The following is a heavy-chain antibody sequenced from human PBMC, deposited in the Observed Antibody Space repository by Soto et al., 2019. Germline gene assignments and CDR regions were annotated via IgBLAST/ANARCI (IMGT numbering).Heavy chain of an antibody. V-gene: IGHV4-39*01. CDR3: ARHSHDYVWGSYRLGPFDY. J-gene: IGHJ4*02. D-gene: IGHD3-16*02. Sequence: SETLSLTCTVSGGSISSSSYYWGWIRQPPGKGLEWIGSIYYSGSTYYIPSLKSRVTISVDTSKNQFSLKLSSVTAADTAVYYCARHSHDYVWGSYRLGPFDYWGQGTLVTVSS. CDR1: GGSISSSSYY. CDR2: IYYSGST.